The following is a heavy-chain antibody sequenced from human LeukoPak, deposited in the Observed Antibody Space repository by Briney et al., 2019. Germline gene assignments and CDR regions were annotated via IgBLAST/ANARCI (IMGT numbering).Heavy chain of an antibody. D-gene: IGHD3-22*01. CDR1: GFTFIGYG. CDR2: IPYDGSNK. Sequence: GGSLRLSCAASGFTFIGYGMHWVRQAPGKGLEWVAFIPYDGSNKYYADSVKGRLTISRDNSKNTLYLQMNSLRAEDTAVYYCARSDYYDSSGYNYWGQGTLVTVSS. J-gene: IGHJ4*02. CDR3: ARSDYYDSSGYNY. V-gene: IGHV3-30*02.